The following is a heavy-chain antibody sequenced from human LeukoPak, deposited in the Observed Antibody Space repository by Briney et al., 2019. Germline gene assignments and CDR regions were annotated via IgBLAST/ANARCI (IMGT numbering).Heavy chain of an antibody. D-gene: IGHD6-13*01. CDR3: ARNAPGITY. J-gene: IGHJ4*02. V-gene: IGHV1-2*02. CDR2: IDPNNGAA. CDR1: GYTFTGYQ. Sequence: RASVMVSCKASGYTFTGYQMHWVRRAPGQGLEWIGWIDPNNGAANFAQNFQDRVTMTRDTSISTAYMELSRLTSDDTAVYYCARNAPGITYWGQGTLVTVSS.